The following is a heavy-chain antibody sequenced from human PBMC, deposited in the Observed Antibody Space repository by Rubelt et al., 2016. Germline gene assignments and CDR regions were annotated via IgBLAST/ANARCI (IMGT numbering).Heavy chain of an antibody. CDR1: GYSFTSYW. Sequence: EVQLVQSGAEVKKPGESLRISCKGSGYSFTSYWISWVRQMPGKGLEWMGRIDPSDSYTNYSPSFQGHVTIAAEKSISTAYLQWSSLKAADTAMYYCARHAGDGGNSEDWFDPWGQGTLVTVSS. D-gene: IGHD4-23*01. CDR3: ARHAGDGGNSEDWFDP. V-gene: IGHV5-10-1*01. J-gene: IGHJ5*02. CDR2: IDPSDSYT.